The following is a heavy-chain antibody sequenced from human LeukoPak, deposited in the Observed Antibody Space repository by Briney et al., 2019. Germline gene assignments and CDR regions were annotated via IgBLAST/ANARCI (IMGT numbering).Heavy chain of an antibody. J-gene: IGHJ3*02. CDR3: ATREGKQNYGDLDDAFDI. D-gene: IGHD4-17*01. CDR2: IYPGDSDT. V-gene: IGHV5-51*01. CDR1: GYSITGYW. Sequence: GESLKISCKGSGYSITGYWIGWVRQMPGKGLDWMGIIYPGDSDTRYSPSFQGQVTISADKSISTAYLQWSSLKASDTAMYYRATREGKQNYGDLDDAFDIWGQGTMVTLSS.